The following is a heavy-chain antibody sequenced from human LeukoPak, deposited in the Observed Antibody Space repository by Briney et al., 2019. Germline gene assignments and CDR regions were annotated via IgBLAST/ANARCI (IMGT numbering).Heavy chain of an antibody. D-gene: IGHD1-26*01. CDR1: GYTFTSYA. V-gene: IGHV1-2*02. CDR2: INPNSGGT. CDR3: ARARLSGSYYPFDY. Sequence: GASVKVSCKASGYTFTSYAMNWVRQAPGQGLEWMGWINPNSGGTNYAQKFQGRVTMTRDTSISTAYMELSRLRSDDTAVYYCARARLSGSYYPFDYWGQGTLVTVSS. J-gene: IGHJ4*02.